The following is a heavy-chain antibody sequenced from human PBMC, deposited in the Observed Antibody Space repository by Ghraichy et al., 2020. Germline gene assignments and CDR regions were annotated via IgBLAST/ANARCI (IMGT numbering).Heavy chain of an antibody. J-gene: IGHJ4*02. V-gene: IGHV3-33*01. Sequence: GGSLRLSCAASGFTFSSYGMHWVRQAPGKGLEWVAVIWYDGSNKYYADSVKGRFTISRDNSKNTLYLQMNSLRAEDTAVYYCARDLAYGSGGRGRCGQGTLVTVSS. D-gene: IGHD3-10*01. CDR3: ARDLAYGSGGRGR. CDR1: GFTFSSYG. CDR2: IWYDGSNK.